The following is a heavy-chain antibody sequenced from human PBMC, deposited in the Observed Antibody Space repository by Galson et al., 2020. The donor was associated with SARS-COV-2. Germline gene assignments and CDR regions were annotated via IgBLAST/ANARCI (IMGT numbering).Heavy chain of an antibody. CDR2: ISTASATI. Sequence: GGSLRLSCAASGFTFSSYNMNWVRQAPGQGLEWISFISTASATIFYADSVTGRFTISRDNAKNSLYLQMNSLRDDDTAVYDCARELVAARYIGYWGQGTLVTVSS. V-gene: IGHV3-48*02. J-gene: IGHJ4*02. D-gene: IGHD6-6*01. CDR1: GFTFSSYN. CDR3: ARELVAARYIGY.